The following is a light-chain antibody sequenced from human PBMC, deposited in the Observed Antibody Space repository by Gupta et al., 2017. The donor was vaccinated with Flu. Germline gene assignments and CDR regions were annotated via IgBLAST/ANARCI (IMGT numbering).Light chain of an antibody. CDR3: QQYGSAVPT. J-gene: IGKJ1*01. Sequence: ERATLSCRASQSVRSGYLAWYQQKPGQPPRLVIYGVSYRATGMPDRFSGSGCATDFTLTISRLDPEDFGVYFFQQYGSAVPTFGQGTTVEV. CDR2: GVS. V-gene: IGKV3-20*01. CDR1: QSVRSGY.